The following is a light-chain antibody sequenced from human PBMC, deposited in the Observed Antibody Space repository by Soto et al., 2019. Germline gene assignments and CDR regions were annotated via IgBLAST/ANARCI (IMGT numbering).Light chain of an antibody. CDR3: SSYSTTSFFV. V-gene: IGLV2-14*01. Sequence: QSVLTQPASVSGSPGQSITISCTGTSSDVGGYNYVSWYQQYPGKAPQLMIFDVNDRPSGVSYRFSGSKSGNTASLTISGLHAEDEAHYYCSSYSTTSFFVSGSGTKVTVL. CDR1: SSDVGGYNY. J-gene: IGLJ1*01. CDR2: DVN.